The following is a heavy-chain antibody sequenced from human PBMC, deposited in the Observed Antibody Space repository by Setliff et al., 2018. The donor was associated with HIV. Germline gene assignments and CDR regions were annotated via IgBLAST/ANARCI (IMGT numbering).Heavy chain of an antibody. Sequence: GASVKVSCKASGYTFTSYDIYWVRQATGQGLEWMGWMNPNSGNTGYAQKFQGRVTMTRNTSINTTYMELSRLRPEDTAVYYCARGADYLGIPSYYYYYMDVWGKGTTVTVSS. J-gene: IGHJ6*03. CDR1: GYTFTSYD. CDR3: ARGADYLGIPSYYYYYMDV. CDR2: MNPNSGNT. D-gene: IGHD7-27*01. V-gene: IGHV1-8*01.